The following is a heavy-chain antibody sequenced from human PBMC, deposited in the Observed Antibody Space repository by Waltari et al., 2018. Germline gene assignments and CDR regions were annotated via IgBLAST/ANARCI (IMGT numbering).Heavy chain of an antibody. CDR1: GYTLTELS. CDR3: ATSLWYCSSTSCRDY. D-gene: IGHD2-2*01. J-gene: IGHJ4*02. V-gene: IGHV1-24*01. CDR2: FDPGDGAT. Sequence: QVQLVQSGAEVKKPGASVKVSCKVSGYTLTELSMHWVRQAPGKGLEWMGGFDPGDGATIYAQKFQGRVTMTEDTSTDTAYMELSSLRSEDTAVYYCATSLWYCSSTSCRDYWGQGTLVTVSS.